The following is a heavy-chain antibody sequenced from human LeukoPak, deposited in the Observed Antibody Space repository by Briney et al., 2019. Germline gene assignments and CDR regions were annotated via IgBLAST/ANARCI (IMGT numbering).Heavy chain of an antibody. CDR2: IYTSRST. CDR3: ARDSLLDFGSGYFQQCMDV. D-gene: IGHD3-3*01. CDR1: GVSISSGSYY. V-gene: IGHV4-61*02. Sequence: PSETLSLTCTVSGVSISSGSYYWSWIRQPAGKGLECIGRIYTSRSTNYNPSLETLVTISVDISKNQVSLKLSSVTAADTAVYYCARDSLLDFGSGYFQQCMDVWGQGTTVTVSS. J-gene: IGHJ6*01.